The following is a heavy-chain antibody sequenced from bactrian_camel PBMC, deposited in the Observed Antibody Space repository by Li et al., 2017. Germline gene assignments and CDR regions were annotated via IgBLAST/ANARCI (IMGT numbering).Heavy chain of an antibody. J-gene: IGHJ4*01. CDR2: ISTDASSF. V-gene: IGHV3S63*01. D-gene: IGHD1*01. CDR1: GFAVDDDPE. Sequence: HVQLVESGGGSVQAGGSLRLSCQASGFAVDDDPEMGWFRQGPGKEREGIPTISTDASSFYYSDAVKGRFTISQDNAKNSVDLQMNSLKPDDTAVYYCAATGQMLSVAGCRTQGTQVTVS.